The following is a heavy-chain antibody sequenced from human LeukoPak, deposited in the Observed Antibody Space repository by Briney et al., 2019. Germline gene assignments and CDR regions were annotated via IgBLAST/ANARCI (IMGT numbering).Heavy chain of an antibody. D-gene: IGHD3-3*01. CDR3: ASADTFWSGPEGY. J-gene: IGHJ4*02. CDR1: GFTFTSSA. CDR2: IVVGSGST. Sequence: SVKVSCKASGFTFTSSAMQWVRQARGQRLAWRGWIVVGSGSTSYAQKFQGRVTMTRGTSTSTVYMELSSLRSEDTAVYYCASADTFWSGPEGYWGQGTLVTVSS. V-gene: IGHV1-58*02.